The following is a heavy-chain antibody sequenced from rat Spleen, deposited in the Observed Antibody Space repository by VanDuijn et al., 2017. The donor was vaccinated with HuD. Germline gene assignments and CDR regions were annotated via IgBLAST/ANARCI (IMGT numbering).Heavy chain of an antibody. CDR3: AKSTTVFDY. D-gene: IGHD1-1*01. V-gene: IGHV5-17*01. Sequence: EVQLVESGGGLVRPGRSLKVSCAASGITFSDYAMAWVRQAPKKGLEWVATIIYDGSNTFYPDSVRGRFTISRDNAKSTLYLQMDSLRSEDTATYYCAKSTTVFDYWGQGVMVTVSS. CDR1: GITFSDYA. J-gene: IGHJ2*01. CDR2: IIYDGSNT.